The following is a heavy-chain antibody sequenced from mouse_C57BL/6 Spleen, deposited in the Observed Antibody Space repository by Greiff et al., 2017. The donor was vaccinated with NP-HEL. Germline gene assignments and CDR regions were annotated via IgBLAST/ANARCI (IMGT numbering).Heavy chain of an antibody. J-gene: IGHJ2*01. CDR2: ISSGSSTI. CDR1: GFTFSDYG. CDR3: ARRSPLRYFDY. Sequence: EVQVVESGGGLVKPGGSLKLSCAASGFTFSDYGMHWVRQAPEKGLEWVAYISSGSSTIYYADTVKGRFTISRDNAKNTLFLQMTSLRSEDTAMYYCARRSPLRYFDYWGQGTTLTVSS. D-gene: IGHD1-1*01. V-gene: IGHV5-17*01.